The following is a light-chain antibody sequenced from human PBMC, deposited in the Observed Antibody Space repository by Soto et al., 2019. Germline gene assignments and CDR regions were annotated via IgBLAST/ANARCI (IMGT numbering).Light chain of an antibody. J-gene: IGKJ4*01. CDR3: QQLNSYPST. V-gene: IGKV1-9*01. CDR1: QGINTY. CDR2: AAS. Sequence: DIQLTQSPSFLSASVGDRVTITCRASQGINTYLAWYQQKPGKAPKLLIYAASTLHSGVPSRFSGSGSGTEFTLTISSPQPEDFATYYCQQLNSYPSTFGGGTKVDIK.